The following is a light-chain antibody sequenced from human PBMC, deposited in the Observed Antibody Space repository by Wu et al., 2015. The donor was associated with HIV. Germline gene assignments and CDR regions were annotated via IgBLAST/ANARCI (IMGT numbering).Light chain of an antibody. Sequence: EIVLTQSPGTLSLSPGERATLSCRASQSVSSNHLAWYQQKPGQAPRLLIYGASSRATDIPDRFSGSGSGTEFTLTISSLEPEDFGVYYCQHRSDWPTFGQGTKVEIQ. CDR1: QSVSSNH. J-gene: IGKJ1*01. CDR2: GAS. V-gene: IGKV3D-20*02. CDR3: QHRSDWPT.